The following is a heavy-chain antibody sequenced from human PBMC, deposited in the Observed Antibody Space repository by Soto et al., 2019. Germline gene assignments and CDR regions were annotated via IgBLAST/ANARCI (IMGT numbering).Heavy chain of an antibody. D-gene: IGHD3-10*01. CDR1: GFSLSTSGVG. CDR2: IYWDDDK. Sequence: QITLKESGPTLVKPTQTLTLTCTFSGFSLSTSGVGVGWIRKPPGKALEWLALIYWDDDKRYSPSLKSRLTITRDTSKNQVVLTMTNMDPVDTAAYYCARSSSAAYGMDVWGQGTTVTVSS. J-gene: IGHJ6*02. CDR3: ARSSSAAYGMDV. V-gene: IGHV2-5*02.